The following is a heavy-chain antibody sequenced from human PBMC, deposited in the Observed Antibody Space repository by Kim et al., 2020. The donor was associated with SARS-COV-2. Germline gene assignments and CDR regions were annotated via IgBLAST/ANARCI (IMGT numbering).Heavy chain of an antibody. CDR1: GFIFSDYA. J-gene: IGHJ5*02. V-gene: IGHV3-30*04. CDR2: ISFDGSKK. CDR3: ARDRDGSGGYFDP. D-gene: IGHD3-10*01. Sequence: GGSLRLSCAASGFIFSDYAMHWVRQAPGNGLEWVAIISFDGSKKYYADSVKGRFTISRDNSKNTLYLQMNSLRAEDTAVYYCARDRDGSGGYFDPWGQGTLVTVSS.